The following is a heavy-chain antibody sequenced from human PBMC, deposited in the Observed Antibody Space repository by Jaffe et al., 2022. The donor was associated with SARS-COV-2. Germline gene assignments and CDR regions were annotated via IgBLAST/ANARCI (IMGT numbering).Heavy chain of an antibody. CDR2: INHSGST. Sequence: QVQLQQWGAGLLKPSETLSLTCAVYGGSFSGYYWSWIRQPPGKGLEWIGEINHSGSTNYNPSLKSRVTISVDTSKNQFSLKLSSVTAADTAVYYCARADSSGGGALDYWGQGTLVTVSS. D-gene: IGHD6-19*01. J-gene: IGHJ4*02. CDR3: ARADSSGGGALDY. CDR1: GGSFSGYY. V-gene: IGHV4-34*01.